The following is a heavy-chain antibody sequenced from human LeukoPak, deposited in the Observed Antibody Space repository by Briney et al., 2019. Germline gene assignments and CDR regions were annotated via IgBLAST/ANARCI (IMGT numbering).Heavy chain of an antibody. CDR2: TYYRSKWYN. CDR1: GDSVSSNSAA. Sequence: SQTLSLTCAISGDSVSSNSAAWNWIRQSPSRGLEWLGRTYYRSKWYNDYAVSVKSRITINPDTSKNQFSLQLNSVTPEDTAVYYCARGRGYGSGSYLEVYFDYWGQGTLVTVSS. D-gene: IGHD3-10*01. V-gene: IGHV6-1*01. CDR3: ARGRGYGSGSYLEVYFDY. J-gene: IGHJ4*02.